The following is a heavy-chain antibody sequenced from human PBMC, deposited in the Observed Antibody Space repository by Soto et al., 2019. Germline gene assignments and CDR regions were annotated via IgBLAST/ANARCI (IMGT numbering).Heavy chain of an antibody. CDR1: GFTFNNYA. D-gene: IGHD6-19*01. Sequence: EVQLLESGGGLVQPGGSLRLSCTASGFTFNNYAMTWVRQAPGKVLEWVSVISGGGDSRYYAESVEGLFTISRDNSKNTLYLQVSSLRAEDTAIYYCAKLYKSGWVWWFDPWGQGTLVTVSS. CDR2: ISGGGDSR. J-gene: IGHJ5*02. CDR3: AKLYKSGWVWWFDP. V-gene: IGHV3-23*01.